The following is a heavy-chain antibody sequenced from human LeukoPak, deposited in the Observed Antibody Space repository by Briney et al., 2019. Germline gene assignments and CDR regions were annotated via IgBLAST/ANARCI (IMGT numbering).Heavy chain of an antibody. CDR3: ARDAGEWDYFDY. D-gene: IGHD3-16*01. J-gene: IGHJ4*02. V-gene: IGHV4-30-4*01. CDR1: GGSISSGDYY. Sequence: SETLSLTCTVSGGSISSGDYYWSWIRQPPGKGLEWIGYIYYSGSTYYNPSLKSRVTISVDTSKNQFSLKLSSVTAADTAVYYCARDAGEWDYFDYWGQGTLVTVSS. CDR2: IYYSGST.